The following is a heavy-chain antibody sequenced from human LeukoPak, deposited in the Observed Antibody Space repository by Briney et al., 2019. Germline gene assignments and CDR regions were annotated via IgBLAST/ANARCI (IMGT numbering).Heavy chain of an antibody. CDR1: GYTFTGYY. CDR3: ARDLSYDYGDYGWFDP. CDR2: INPNSGGT. J-gene: IGHJ5*02. Sequence: ASVKVSCKASGYTFTGYYMHWVRQAPGQGLEWMGWINPNSGGTSYAQKFQGRVTMTRDTSISTAYMELSRLRSDDTAVYYCARDLSYDYGDYGWFDPWGQGTLVTVSS. D-gene: IGHD4-17*01. V-gene: IGHV1-2*02.